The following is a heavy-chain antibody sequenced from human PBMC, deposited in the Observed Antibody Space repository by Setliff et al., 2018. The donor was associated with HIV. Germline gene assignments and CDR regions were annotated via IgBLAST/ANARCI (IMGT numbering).Heavy chain of an antibody. J-gene: IGHJ4*02. D-gene: IGHD6-13*01. CDR2: INRSGST. V-gene: IGHV4-4*02. CDR1: GGSISSDNW. Sequence: PSETLSLTCAVSGGSISSDNWWTWVRQPPGKGLEWIGEINRSGSTNYNSSLKSRVTMSVDTSKRQFSLKLASVTAADTAIYYCARQSTMAAAAFDYWGQGTLVTVSS. CDR3: ARQSTMAAAAFDY.